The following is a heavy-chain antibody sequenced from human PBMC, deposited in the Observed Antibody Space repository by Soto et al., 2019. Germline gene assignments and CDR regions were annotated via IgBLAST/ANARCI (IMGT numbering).Heavy chain of an antibody. V-gene: IGHV4-39*01. J-gene: IGHJ6*03. D-gene: IGHD3-10*01. CDR1: GGSISSSSYY. CDR3: ARLAAQTWFVLEAYYMDV. Sequence: PSETLSLTCTVSGGSISSSSYYWGWIRQPPGKGLEWIGSIYYSGSTYYNPSLKSRVTISVDTSKNQFSLKLSSVTAADTAVYYCARLAAQTWFVLEAYYMDVWGKGTTVTVSS. CDR2: IYYSGST.